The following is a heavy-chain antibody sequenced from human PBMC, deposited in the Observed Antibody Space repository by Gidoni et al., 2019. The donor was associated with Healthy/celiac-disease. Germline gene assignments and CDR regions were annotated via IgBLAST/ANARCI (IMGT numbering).Heavy chain of an antibody. CDR3: ARDHGYSSSLGGFDY. J-gene: IGHJ4*02. CDR1: GYPFTGYY. CDR2: INPNSGGT. Sequence: QVQLVQSGAEVKKPGASVKVSCKASGYPFTGYYMHWVRQAPGQGLEWMGWINPNSGGTNYAQKFQGRVTMTRDTSISTAYMELSRLRSDDTAVYYCARDHGYSSSLGGFDYWGQGTLVTVSS. D-gene: IGHD6-13*01. V-gene: IGHV1-2*02.